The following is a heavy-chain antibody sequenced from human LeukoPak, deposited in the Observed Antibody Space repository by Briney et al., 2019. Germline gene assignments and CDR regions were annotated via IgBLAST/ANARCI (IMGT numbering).Heavy chain of an antibody. D-gene: IGHD3-22*01. V-gene: IGHV3-74*01. CDR1: GFTFSNYW. Sequence: PGGSLRLSCAASGFTFSNYWMHWVRHAPGKGLVWVSRINSDGSSTNDADSVKGRFTISRDNSKNTLYLQMNSLRAEDTAVYYCARARGYDGSDYYYGFFDYWGQGTLVTVSS. CDR3: ARARGYDGSDYYYGFFDY. CDR2: INSDGSST. J-gene: IGHJ4*02.